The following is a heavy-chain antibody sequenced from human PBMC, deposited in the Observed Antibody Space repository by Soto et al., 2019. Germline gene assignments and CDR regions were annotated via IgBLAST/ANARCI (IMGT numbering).Heavy chain of an antibody. CDR2: IIPIFGTA. V-gene: IGHV1-69*13. J-gene: IGHJ4*02. D-gene: IGHD2-15*01. CDR3: AREGYCSGGSCQPLAFDY. CDR1: GGTFSSYA. Sequence: GASVKVSCKASGGTFSSYAISWVRQAPGQGLEWMGEIIPIFGTANYAQKFQGRVTITADESTSTAYMELSSLRSEDTAVYYCAREGYCSGGSCQPLAFDYWGQGTLVTSPQ.